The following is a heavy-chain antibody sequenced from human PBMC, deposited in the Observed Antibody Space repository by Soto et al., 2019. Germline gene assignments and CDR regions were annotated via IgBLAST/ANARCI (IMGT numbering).Heavy chain of an antibody. CDR2: IYWDDEK. CDR1: GFSLSTNGVG. V-gene: IGHV2-5*02. D-gene: IGHD3-10*01. J-gene: IGHJ4*02. CDR3: ALLYYYGSGSYSSYDY. Sequence: QITLKESGPTLVKPTQTLTLTCTFSGFSLSTNGVGVGWIRQPPGKALEWLALIYWDDEKRYSPSLTSRLTITKDTSKTQMVLTMTNMDPVDTATYYCALLYYYGSGSYSSYDYWGQGTLVTVSS.